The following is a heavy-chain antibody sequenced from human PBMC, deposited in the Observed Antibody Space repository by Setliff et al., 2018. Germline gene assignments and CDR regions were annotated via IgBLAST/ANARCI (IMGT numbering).Heavy chain of an antibody. J-gene: IGHJ6*02. CDR2: IRYDGTTE. D-gene: IGHD3-22*01. V-gene: IGHV3-30*02. CDR1: GFTFSSDP. CDR3: ARDRTYDSRGYYPGQYGMDV. Sequence: GGSLRLSCAASGFTFSSDPMDWVRQAPGKGLEWVAFIRYDGTTESYADSVKGRFTISRDNAKNSLYLQMNGLRSEDTAVYFCARDRTYDSRGYYPGQYGMDVWGQGTSVTVSS.